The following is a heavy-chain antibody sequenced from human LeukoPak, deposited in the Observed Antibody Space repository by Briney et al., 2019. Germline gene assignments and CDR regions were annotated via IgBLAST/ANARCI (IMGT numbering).Heavy chain of an antibody. CDR1: GFTFSNYA. J-gene: IGHJ4*02. Sequence: GGSLRLSCAAPGFTFSNYAMSWVRQAPGKGLEWVSAISGGGGSTFYADSVKGRLTISRDNSKNTLNLQMNSLRAEDTAVYYCAKGGSERHRGQGTLITVSS. D-gene: IGHD1-26*01. CDR3: AKGGSERH. CDR2: ISGGGGST. V-gene: IGHV3-23*01.